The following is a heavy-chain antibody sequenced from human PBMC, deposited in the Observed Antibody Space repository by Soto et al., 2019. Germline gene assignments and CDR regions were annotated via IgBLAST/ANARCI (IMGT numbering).Heavy chain of an antibody. CDR2: IYYTGST. J-gene: IGHJ4*02. CDR1: GGSVSSGSYY. D-gene: IGHD6-19*01. V-gene: IGHV4-61*01. CDR3: ARAKDSSGWYRVDY. Sequence: SETLSLTCTVSGGSVSSGSYYWSWIRQPPGKGLEYIGYIYYTGSTNYNPSLKSRVTISADTSKNQFSLKLSSVTAADTAVYFCARAKDSSGWYRVDYWGQGTLVTVSS.